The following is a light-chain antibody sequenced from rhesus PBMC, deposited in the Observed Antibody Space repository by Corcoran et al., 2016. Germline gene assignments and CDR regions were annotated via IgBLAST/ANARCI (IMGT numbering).Light chain of an antibody. CDR1: QGISNS. CDR2: NAS. Sequence: DIQMTQSPSSLSASVGDTVTITCRASQGISNSLAWYQEKPGKAPKPLIYNASNLESGAPSRFSGSGSGTDFTLTISSLQPEDFAIYYCQQQNSYPYSFGQGAKVEIK. J-gene: IGKJ2*01. V-gene: IGKV1S14*01. CDR3: QQQNSYPYS.